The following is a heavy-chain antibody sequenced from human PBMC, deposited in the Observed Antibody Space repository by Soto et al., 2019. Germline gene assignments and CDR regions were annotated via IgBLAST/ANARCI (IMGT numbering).Heavy chain of an antibody. CDR1: GGSISSYY. J-gene: IGHJ6*02. CDR2: IYYSGST. CDR3: ARDNNWDYYGMDV. Sequence: SETLSLTCTVSGGSISSYYWSWIRQPPGKGLEWIGYIYYSGSTNYNPSLKSRVTISVDTSKNQFSLKLSSVTAADTAVYYCARDNNWDYYGMDVWGQGTTVTVSS. D-gene: IGHD1-20*01. V-gene: IGHV4-59*08.